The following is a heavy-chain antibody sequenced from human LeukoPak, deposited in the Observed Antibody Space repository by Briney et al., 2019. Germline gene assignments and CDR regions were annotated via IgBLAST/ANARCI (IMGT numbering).Heavy chain of an antibody. Sequence: SETLSLTCTVSGGSISSSSYYWGWIRQPPGKGLEWIGSIYYSGSTYYNPSLKSRVTISVDTSKNQFSLKLSSVTAADTAVYYCANVIGALWPDYWGQGTLVTVSS. D-gene: IGHD5-18*01. V-gene: IGHV4-39*07. CDR3: ANVIGALWPDY. CDR2: IYYSGST. CDR1: GGSISSSSYY. J-gene: IGHJ4*02.